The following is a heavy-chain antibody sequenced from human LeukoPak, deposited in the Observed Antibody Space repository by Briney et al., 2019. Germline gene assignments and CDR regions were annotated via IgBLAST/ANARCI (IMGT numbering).Heavy chain of an antibody. J-gene: IGHJ4*02. CDR3: ARGVGGHYYDSSGLSHTFDY. V-gene: IGHV4-34*01. Sequence: TLSLTCAVYGGSFSGYYWSWIRQSPGKGVEWIGEINHSGSTNYNPSLTSRVTISVDTSKNQFSLKLSSVTAADTAVYYCARGVGGHYYDSSGLSHTFDYWGQGTLVTVSS. D-gene: IGHD3-22*01. CDR2: INHSGST. CDR1: GGSFSGYY.